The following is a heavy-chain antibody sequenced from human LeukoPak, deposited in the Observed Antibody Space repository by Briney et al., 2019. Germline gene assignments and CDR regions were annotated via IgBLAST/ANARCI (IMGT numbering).Heavy chain of an antibody. J-gene: IGHJ4*02. CDR2: INVVGNT. CDR1: GFTVGHNH. CDR3: MRDLNS. V-gene: IGHV3-66*01. Sequence: GGSLRLSCAASGFTVGHNHLSWVRQAPGKGLEWVSAINVVGNTYYADSVMGRFTISRDNSKNTLYLQMNSLTVEDTALYFCMRDLNSWGQGTLVTVSS.